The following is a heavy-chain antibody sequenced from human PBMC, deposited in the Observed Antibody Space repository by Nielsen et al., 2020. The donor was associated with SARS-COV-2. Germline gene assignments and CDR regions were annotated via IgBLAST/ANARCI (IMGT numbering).Heavy chain of an antibody. CDR3: ARSPDVFDI. V-gene: IGHV3-7*01. CDR2: IKQDGSEK. CDR1: GFTFSSYW. Sequence: GESLKISCAASGFTFSSYWMNWVRQAPGKGLEWVANIKQDGSEKYYADSVKGRFTISRDNAKNSLFLQMNSLRAEDTAVYYCARSPDVFDIWGQGTMVTVSS. J-gene: IGHJ3*02.